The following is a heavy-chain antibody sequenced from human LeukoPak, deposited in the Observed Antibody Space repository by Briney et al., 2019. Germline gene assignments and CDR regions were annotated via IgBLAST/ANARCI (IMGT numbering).Heavy chain of an antibody. Sequence: SETLSLTCTVSGGSISSYYWSWLRQPPGKGLEWIGYIYYSGSNYYNPSLKSRVTISVDTSNKALSLELTSLTAADTAVYYCARSVSSWPHDTFNIWGPGTMLTVFS. V-gene: IGHV4-59*08. J-gene: IGHJ3*02. CDR3: ARSVSSWPHDTFNI. CDR2: IYYSGSN. D-gene: IGHD6-13*01. CDR1: GGSISSYY.